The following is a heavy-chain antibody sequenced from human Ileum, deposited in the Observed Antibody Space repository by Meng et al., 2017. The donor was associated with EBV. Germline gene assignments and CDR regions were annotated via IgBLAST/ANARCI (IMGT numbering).Heavy chain of an antibody. CDR3: TKSACGGDCN. J-gene: IGHJ4*02. CDR2: IKSRSDGGTI. CDR1: GFTISNAW. D-gene: IGHD2-21*01. Sequence: EVQLVESGGGLVKPXGSLRLSCAASGFTISNAWMSWVRQAPGKGLECVGRIKSRSDGGTIDYAAPVKGRFTISRDDSKNTMYLQMNSLKTEDTAVYYCTKSACGGDCNWDQGNLVTVSS. V-gene: IGHV3-15*01.